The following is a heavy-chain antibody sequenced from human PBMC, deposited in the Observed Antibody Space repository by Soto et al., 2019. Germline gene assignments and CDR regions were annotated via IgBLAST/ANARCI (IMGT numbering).Heavy chain of an antibody. CDR1: GFTFSSYA. V-gene: IGHV3-23*01. CDR3: AKDGQGGRFLEWLLWDYGMDV. Sequence: GGSLRLSCAASGFTFSSYAMSWVRQAPGKGLEWVSAISGSGGSTYYADSVKGRFTISRDNSKNTLYLQMNSLRAEDKAVYYCAKDGQGGRFLEWLLWDYGMDVWGQGTTVTVSS. CDR2: ISGSGGST. J-gene: IGHJ6*02. D-gene: IGHD3-3*01.